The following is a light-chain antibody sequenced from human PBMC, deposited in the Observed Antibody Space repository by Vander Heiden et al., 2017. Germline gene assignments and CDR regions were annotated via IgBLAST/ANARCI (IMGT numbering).Light chain of an antibody. V-gene: IGLV2-14*01. Sequence: QSALTQPASVSGSPGQSITISCTGTSSDVGGYNYVSWYQQHPGNAPKRMIYDVSNRPSGVSNRFSGSKSGNTASLTISGLQAEDEADYYCSSYTSSSTLVFGTGTKVTVL. J-gene: IGLJ1*01. CDR2: DVS. CDR1: SSDVGGYNY. CDR3: SSYTSSSTLV.